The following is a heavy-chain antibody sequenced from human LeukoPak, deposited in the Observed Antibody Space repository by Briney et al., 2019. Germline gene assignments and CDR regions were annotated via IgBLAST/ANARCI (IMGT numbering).Heavy chain of an antibody. D-gene: IGHD6-19*01. CDR3: ASYPRYSSSPPFDY. CDR1: GYIFTGQD. Sequence: ASVKVSCKASGYIFTGQDMHWVRQAPGQGLEWLGWINPNTGGTHYAQRFQGRVTMTRDTSISTAYMELSSLTPDDTAVYYCASYPRYSSSPPFDYWGQGTLVTVSS. J-gene: IGHJ4*02. V-gene: IGHV1-2*02. CDR2: INPNTGGT.